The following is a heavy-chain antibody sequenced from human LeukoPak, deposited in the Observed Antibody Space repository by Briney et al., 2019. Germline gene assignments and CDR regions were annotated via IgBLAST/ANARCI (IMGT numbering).Heavy chain of an antibody. CDR2: ISGSVFST. J-gene: IGHJ3*02. D-gene: IGHD3-3*01. CDR1: GFTFSSYA. V-gene: IGHV3-23*01. Sequence: PGXXXXLSCAASGFTFSSYAMSWVRQAPGKGLEWVSAISGSVFSTYYPDSVQGPFPISRDHSNNTLYLQMTSLTAEDTAVYYCAKDITIFGVVIEDAFDIWGQGTMVTVSS. CDR3: AKDITIFGVVIEDAFDI.